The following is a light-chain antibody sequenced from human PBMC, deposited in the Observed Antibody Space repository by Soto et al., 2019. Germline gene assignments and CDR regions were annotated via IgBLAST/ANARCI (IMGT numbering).Light chain of an antibody. CDR2: DVS. V-gene: IGLV2-14*01. J-gene: IGLJ2*01. Sequence: QSALTQPASVSGSPGQSITISCTGTSSDVGGYNYVSWYQQHPGKAPKLMIYDVSNRPSGVSNRFSGSKAGNTASLTISGLQAEDEADYYCSSYTSSSTPHVVFGGGTKLNVL. CDR1: SSDVGGYNY. CDR3: SSYTSSSTPHVV.